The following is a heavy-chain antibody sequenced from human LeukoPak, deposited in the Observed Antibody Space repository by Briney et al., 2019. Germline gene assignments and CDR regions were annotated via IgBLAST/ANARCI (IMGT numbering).Heavy chain of an antibody. D-gene: IGHD6-19*01. Sequence: ASVKVSFKASGYTFTSYGISWVRQAPGQRLEWRGWISAYNGNTNYAQKLQGRVTMTTDTSTSTAYMELRSLRSDDTAVYYCARDQRYSSGWPSLDYWGQGTLVTVSS. CDR2: ISAYNGNT. V-gene: IGHV1-18*01. CDR3: ARDQRYSSGWPSLDY. CDR1: GYTFTSYG. J-gene: IGHJ4*02.